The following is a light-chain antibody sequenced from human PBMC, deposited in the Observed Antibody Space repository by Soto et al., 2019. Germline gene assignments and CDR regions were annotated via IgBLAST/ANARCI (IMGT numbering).Light chain of an antibody. CDR2: DDN. CDR3: GSWDSSLSAYV. CDR1: SSNIGGNS. V-gene: IGLV1-51*01. J-gene: IGLJ1*01. Sequence: QSGLTQPPSVSAAAGQKATISCPGSSSNIGGNSVSLSQQLPWTAPKLLIYDDNKRPSVIPDRFSGSKSGTSATMGITGFQPGDDAAYYCGSWDSSLSAYVFGTGTKVTGL.